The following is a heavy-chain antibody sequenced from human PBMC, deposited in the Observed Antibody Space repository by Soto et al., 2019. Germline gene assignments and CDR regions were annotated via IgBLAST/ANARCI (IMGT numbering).Heavy chain of an antibody. Sequence: ASVKVSCKASGYTFTSYGISWVRQAPGQGLEWMGWISAYNGNTNYAQKLQGRVTMTTDTSTSTAYMELRSLRSDDTAVYYCARVRGYCSSTSCYGDFDYWGQGTLVTVSS. D-gene: IGHD2-2*01. V-gene: IGHV1-18*01. CDR1: GYTFTSYG. J-gene: IGHJ4*02. CDR3: ARVRGYCSSTSCYGDFDY. CDR2: ISAYNGNT.